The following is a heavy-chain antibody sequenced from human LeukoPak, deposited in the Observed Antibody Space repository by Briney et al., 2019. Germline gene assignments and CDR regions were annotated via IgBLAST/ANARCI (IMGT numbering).Heavy chain of an antibody. CDR2: ISSSSSYI. D-gene: IGHD6-13*01. CDR1: GFTFSSYS. V-gene: IGHV3-21*01. CDR3: ARGKIDPTIAADDYYYYGMDV. Sequence: SGGSLRLSCAVSGFTFSSYSMNWVRQAPGKGLEWVSSISSSSSYIYYADSVKGRFTISRDNAKNSLYLQMNSLRAEDTAVYYCARGKIDPTIAADDYYYYGMDVWGQGTTVTVSS. J-gene: IGHJ6*02.